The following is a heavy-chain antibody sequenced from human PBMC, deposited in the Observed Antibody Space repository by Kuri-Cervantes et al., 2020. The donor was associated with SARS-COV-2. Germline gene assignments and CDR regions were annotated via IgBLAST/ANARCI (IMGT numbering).Heavy chain of an antibody. V-gene: IGHV4-59*01. Sequence: GSLRLSCAVYGGSFSGYYWSWIRQPPGKGLEWIGCMYFNGRTNYNPSLKRRVSMSVDTSKSQFSLNLASMSAADTAVYYCAKGARGDMDAFDIWGLGTMVTVSS. J-gene: IGHJ3*02. CDR1: GGSFSGYY. CDR3: AKGARGDMDAFDI. D-gene: IGHD2-15*01. CDR2: MYFNGRT.